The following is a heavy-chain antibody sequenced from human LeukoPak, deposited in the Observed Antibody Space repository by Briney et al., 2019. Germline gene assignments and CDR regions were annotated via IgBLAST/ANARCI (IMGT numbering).Heavy chain of an antibody. CDR3: ARVKGVGWYFNY. CDR2: IIPILGIA. J-gene: IGHJ4*02. D-gene: IGHD2-8*01. CDR1: GGTFSSYT. Sequence: SVKVSCKASGGTFSSYTISWMRQAPGQGLEWMGRIIPILGIANYAQKFQGRVTITADKSTSTAYMELSSLRSEDTAVYYCARVKGVGWYFNYWGQGTLVTVSS. V-gene: IGHV1-69*02.